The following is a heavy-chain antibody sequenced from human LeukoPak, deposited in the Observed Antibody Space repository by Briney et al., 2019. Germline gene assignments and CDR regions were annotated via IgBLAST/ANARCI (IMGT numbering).Heavy chain of an antibody. D-gene: IGHD2-15*01. CDR3: ASLHCSGGSCYSASEGTWFDP. J-gene: IGHJ5*02. V-gene: IGHV4-59*08. CDR2: IYYSGST. Sequence: SETLSLTCTVSGRSITSYYWSWIRQPPGKGLEWIGYIYYSGSTNYNPSLKSRVTISGDTSKNQFIPKLTSVTAADTAVYYRASLHCSGGSCYSASEGTWFDPWGQGTLVTVSS. CDR1: GRSITSYY.